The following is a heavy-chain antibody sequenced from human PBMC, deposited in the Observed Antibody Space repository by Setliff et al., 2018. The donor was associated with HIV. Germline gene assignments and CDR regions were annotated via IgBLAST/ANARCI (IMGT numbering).Heavy chain of an antibody. CDR1: GYTFTNYG. CDR2: ISAYNGNT. J-gene: IGHJ5*02. CDR3: ARDVPTYCSSINCYDTMNQNWFDP. Sequence: ASVKVSCKASGYTFTNYGISWVRQAPGQGLEWIGWISAYNGNTNYAQKLQDRVTMTTDTTSTTAYMELRSLRSDDTAVYFCARDVPTYCSSINCYDTMNQNWFDPWGQGTLVTVSS. V-gene: IGHV1-18*01. D-gene: IGHD2-2*01.